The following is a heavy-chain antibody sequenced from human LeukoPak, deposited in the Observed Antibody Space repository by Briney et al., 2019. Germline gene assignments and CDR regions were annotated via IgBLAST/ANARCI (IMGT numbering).Heavy chain of an antibody. J-gene: IGHJ6*03. D-gene: IGHD2/OR15-2a*01. CDR1: GFTFSSYG. V-gene: IGHV3-30*03. Sequence: GGSLRLSCAASGFTFSSYGMHWVRQAPGKGLEWVAVISYDGSNKYYADSVKGRFTISRDDAKKSVYLQMNSLRAEDTAVYYCARFSEVYYYVDVWGTGTTVTVSS. CDR3: ARFSEVYYYVDV. CDR2: ISYDGSNK.